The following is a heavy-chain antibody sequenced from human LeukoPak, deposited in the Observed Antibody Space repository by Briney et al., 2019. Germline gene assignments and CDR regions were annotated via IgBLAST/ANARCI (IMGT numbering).Heavy chain of an antibody. CDR3: ARAAIVVVIIDY. J-gene: IGHJ4*02. Sequence: SETLSLTCTVSGGSISSSSYYWGWIRQPPGKGLEWIGSIYYSGSTYYNPSLKSRVTISVDTSKNQFSLKLSSVTAADTAVYYCARAAIVVVIIDYWGQGTLVTVSS. CDR1: GGSISSSSYY. CDR2: IYYSGST. V-gene: IGHV4-39*07. D-gene: IGHD3-22*01.